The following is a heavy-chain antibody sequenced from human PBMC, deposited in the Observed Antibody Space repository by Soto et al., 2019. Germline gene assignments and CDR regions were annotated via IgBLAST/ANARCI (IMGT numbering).Heavy chain of an antibody. CDR2: TYYRSKWYN. D-gene: IGHD3-10*01. Sequence: PSQTLSLTCAISGDSVSSNSAAWSWIRRSPSIGVEWLGRTYYRSKWYNDYAVSVKSRITINPDTSKNQFSLQLNSVTPEDTAVYYCAREVGFGELNNLDAFDIWGQGTMVTVSS. CDR1: GDSVSSNSAA. CDR3: AREVGFGELNNLDAFDI. V-gene: IGHV6-1*01. J-gene: IGHJ3*02.